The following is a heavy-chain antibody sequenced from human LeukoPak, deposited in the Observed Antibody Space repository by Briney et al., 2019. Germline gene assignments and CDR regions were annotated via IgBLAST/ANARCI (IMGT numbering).Heavy chain of an antibody. CDR2: ISGSGGST. J-gene: IGHJ4*02. D-gene: IGHD7-27*01. Sequence: GGSLRLSCAASGFTFSSYAMSWVRQAPGKGLEWVSAISGSGGSTYYADSVKGRFTTSRDNSKNTLYLQMNSLRVEDTAVYYCARDQAGEERDYWGQGTLVTVSS. V-gene: IGHV3-23*01. CDR3: ARDQAGEERDY. CDR1: GFTFSSYA.